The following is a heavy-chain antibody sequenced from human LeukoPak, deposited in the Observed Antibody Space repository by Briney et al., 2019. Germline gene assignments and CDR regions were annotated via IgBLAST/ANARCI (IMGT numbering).Heavy chain of an antibody. CDR2: ISSTSSDM. V-gene: IGHV3-21*01. J-gene: IGHJ2*01. CDR1: EFTFSHYR. D-gene: IGHD6-19*01. CDR3: ATQETGSSGWYGGDWYFDL. Sequence: GGSLRLSCAASEFTFSHYRTFWVRQAPGKGLEWVSSISSTSSDMYYADSVKGRFTISRDNAKNSLYLQMNSLRAEDTAVYYCATQETGSSGWYGGDWYFDLWGRGTLVTVSS.